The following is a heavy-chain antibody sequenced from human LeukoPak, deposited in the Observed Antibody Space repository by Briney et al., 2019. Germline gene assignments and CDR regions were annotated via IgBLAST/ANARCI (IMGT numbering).Heavy chain of an antibody. CDR2: IYYSGST. V-gene: IGHV4-59*08. CDR3: ARGSVVVVPAAIALPALVFDP. Sequence: SETLSLTCTVSGGSISSYYWSWIRQPPGKGLEWIGYIYYSGSTNYNPSLKSRVTISVDTSKNQFSLKLSSVTAADTAVYYCARGSVVVVPAAIALPALVFDPWGQGTLVTVSS. CDR1: GGSISSYY. D-gene: IGHD2-2*01. J-gene: IGHJ5*02.